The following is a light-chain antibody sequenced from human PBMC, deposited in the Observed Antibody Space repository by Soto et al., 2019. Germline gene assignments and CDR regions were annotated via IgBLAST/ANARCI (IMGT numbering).Light chain of an antibody. CDR1: QSVSSY. J-gene: IGKJ5*01. CDR3: QQRSNWPLIT. Sequence: EIVLTQSPATLSLSPGERSTLSCISSQSVSSYLAWYQQKPGQAPRLLIYDASNRATGIPARFSGSGSGTDFSLTISSLEPEDFAVYYCQQRSNWPLITFGQGTRLEIK. V-gene: IGKV3-11*01. CDR2: DAS.